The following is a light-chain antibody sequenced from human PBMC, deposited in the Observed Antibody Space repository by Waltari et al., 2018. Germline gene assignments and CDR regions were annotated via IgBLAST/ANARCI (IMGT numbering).Light chain of an antibody. CDR2: EAS. CDR1: QRVLTH. CDR3: QQYNDWWT. V-gene: IGKV3-15*01. Sequence: EVVMTQYPATLSVSAGGRATLSCRASQRVLTHLAWYQQKPGQAPRLLIYEASTRATSIPARFIGSGSGTEFTLTISSLQSEDCAVYYCQQYNDWWTFGQGTKVQIK. J-gene: IGKJ1*01.